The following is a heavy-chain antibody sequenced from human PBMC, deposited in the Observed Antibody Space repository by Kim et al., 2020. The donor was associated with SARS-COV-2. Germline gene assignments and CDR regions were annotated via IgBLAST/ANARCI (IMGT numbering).Heavy chain of an antibody. D-gene: IGHD3-16*01. CDR2: INHSGST. J-gene: IGHJ3*02. Sequence: SETLSLTCAVYGGSFSGYYWCWIRQPPGKGLEWIVEINHSGSTNYYPSLKSRVTISVDTSKNQFSLKLSSVTAADTAVYYCAREGPPYYDYVWGSHSAFDKWGRRTMVTGSS. CDR1: GGSFSGYY. V-gene: IGHV4-34*01. CDR3: AREGPPYYDYVWGSHSAFDK.